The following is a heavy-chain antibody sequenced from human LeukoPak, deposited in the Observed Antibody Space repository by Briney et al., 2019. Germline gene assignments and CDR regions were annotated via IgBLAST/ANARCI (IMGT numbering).Heavy chain of an antibody. CDR3: ARAAAPADAFDI. D-gene: IGHD6-13*01. CDR2: INPNSGGT. Sequence: GASVKVSCMASGYTFTGYYMHWVRQAPGQGLEWMGWINPNSGGTNYAQKFQGRVTMTRDTSISTAYMELSRLRSDDTAVYYCARAAAPADAFDIWGQGTMVTVSS. J-gene: IGHJ3*02. V-gene: IGHV1-2*02. CDR1: GYTFTGYY.